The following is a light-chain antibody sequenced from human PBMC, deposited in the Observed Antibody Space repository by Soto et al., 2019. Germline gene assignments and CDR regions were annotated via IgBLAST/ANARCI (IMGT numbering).Light chain of an antibody. V-gene: IGLV2-14*03. CDR2: DVS. J-gene: IGLJ2*01. Sequence: QSALTQPASVSGSPGQSITISCTGTSSDVGAYNYVSWYQQHPGKAPKLMIYDVSNRPSGVSNRFSGSKSGNTASLAISGLQAEDEADYYCSSYTTSSTLVFGGGTRSPS. CDR3: SSYTTSSTLV. CDR1: SSDVGAYNY.